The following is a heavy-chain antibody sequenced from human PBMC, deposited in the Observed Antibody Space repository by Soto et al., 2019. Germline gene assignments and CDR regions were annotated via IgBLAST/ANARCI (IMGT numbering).Heavy chain of an antibody. D-gene: IGHD3-3*01. V-gene: IGHV3-7*01. CDR1: GFTFSTYW. CDR2: IKEDGSEK. J-gene: IGHJ4*02. Sequence: EVQLVESGGGLVQPGGSLRLSCAASGFTFSTYWMSWVRQAPGKGLEWVANIKEDGSEKYYVDSVKGRFTISRDNAKNSLYLQMNSLRAEDTAVYYCVRRITMFGVVIKRYYDYWGQGTLVTVSS. CDR3: VRRITMFGVVIKRYYDY.